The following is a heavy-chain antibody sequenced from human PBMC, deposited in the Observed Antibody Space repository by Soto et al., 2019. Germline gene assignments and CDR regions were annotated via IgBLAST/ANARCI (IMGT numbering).Heavy chain of an antibody. Sequence: QVQLQESGPGLVKPSETLSLTCTVSGGSISSYYWSWIRQPPGKGLEWIGYIYYSGSTNYNPSLKSQVTISVDTSKNQFSLKLSSVTAADSAVYYCARGGYSSSWYHPYFDYWGQGTLVTVSS. V-gene: IGHV4-59*01. D-gene: IGHD6-13*01. CDR1: GGSISSYY. J-gene: IGHJ4*02. CDR3: ARGGYSSSWYHPYFDY. CDR2: IYYSGST.